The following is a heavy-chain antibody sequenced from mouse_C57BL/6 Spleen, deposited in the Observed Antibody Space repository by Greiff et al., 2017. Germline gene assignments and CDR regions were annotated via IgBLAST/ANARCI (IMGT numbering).Heavy chain of an antibody. V-gene: IGHV1-69*01. J-gene: IGHJ3*01. Sequence: QVQLQQPGAELVMPGASVKLSCKASGYTFTSYWMHWVKQRPGQGLEWIGEIDPSDSYTNYTQKFKGKSTLTVDKSSSTAYMQLSSLTSEDSAVYYCARSELSWFAYWGQGTLVTVSA. CDR2: IDPSDSYT. CDR1: GYTFTSYW. CDR3: ARSELSWFAY.